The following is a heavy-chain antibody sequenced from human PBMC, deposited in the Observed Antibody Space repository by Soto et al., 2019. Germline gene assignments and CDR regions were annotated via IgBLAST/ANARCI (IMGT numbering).Heavy chain of an antibody. CDR3: ARDAMGHGVSYGMDV. CDR1: GYTFTSYG. D-gene: IGHD2-8*01. J-gene: IGHJ6*04. Sequence: ASVKVSCKASGYTFTSYGIGWVRQAPGQGLEWMGWISAYNGNTNYAQKLQGRVTMTTDTSTSTAYMELRSLRSDDTAVYYCARDAMGHGVSYGMDVWGKGTTGTVSS. V-gene: IGHV1-18*01. CDR2: ISAYNGNT.